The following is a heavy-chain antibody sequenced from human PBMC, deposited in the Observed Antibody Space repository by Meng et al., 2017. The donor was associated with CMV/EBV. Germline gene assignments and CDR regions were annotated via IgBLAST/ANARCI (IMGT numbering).Heavy chain of an antibody. V-gene: IGHV3-21*01. CDR3: ARDPTYYDSWSDRYPSYYYGMDV. CDR1: GFTFSSYS. D-gene: IGHD3-3*01. CDR2: ISSSSSYI. J-gene: IGHJ6*02. Sequence: GGSLRLSCAASGFTFSSYSMNWVRQAPGKGLEWVSSISSSSSYIYYADSVKGRFTISRDNAKNSLYLQMNSLRAEDTAVYYCARDPTYYDSWSDRYPSYYYGMDVWGQGTTVTVSS.